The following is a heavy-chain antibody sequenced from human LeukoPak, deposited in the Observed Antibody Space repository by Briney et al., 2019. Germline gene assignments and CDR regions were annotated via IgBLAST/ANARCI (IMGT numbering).Heavy chain of an antibody. J-gene: IGHJ6*03. CDR3: ARQGDDSSGYLSYYYYYYMDV. D-gene: IGHD3-22*01. Sequence: SETLSLTCAVYGGSFSGYYWSWIRQPPGKGLEWIGEINHSGSTNYNPSLKSRVTISVDTSKNQFSLKLSSVTAADTAVYYCARQGDDSSGYLSYYYYYYMDVWGKGTTVTISS. CDR1: GGSFSGYY. CDR2: INHSGST. V-gene: IGHV4-34*01.